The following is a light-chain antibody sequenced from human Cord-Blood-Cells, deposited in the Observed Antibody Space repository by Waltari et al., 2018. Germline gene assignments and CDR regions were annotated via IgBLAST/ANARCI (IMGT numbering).Light chain of an antibody. CDR2: EGS. J-gene: IGLJ3*02. CDR3: CSYAGSSTFKV. CDR1: SRDVWSYNL. Sequence: QSALTQPASVSGSPGQSITLSCPGTSRDVWSYNLVSWYQQHPGKAPKLMIYEGSKRPSGVSNRFSGSKSGNTASLTISGLQAEDEADYYCCSYAGSSTFKVFGGGTKLTVL. V-gene: IGLV2-23*03.